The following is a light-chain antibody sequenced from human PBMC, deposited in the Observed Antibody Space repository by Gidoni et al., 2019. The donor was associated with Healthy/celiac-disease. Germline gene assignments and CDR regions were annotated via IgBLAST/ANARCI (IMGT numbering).Light chain of an antibody. V-gene: IGLV3-19*01. Sequence: SSELTQDPAVSVALGQTVRITCQGDNLRSYYASLYQQKPGQAPVIVIYGKNNRPSGIPDRFSGSSSGNTASLTITGAQAEDEADYYCNSRDSSGNHLYVFGTGTKVTVL. J-gene: IGLJ1*01. CDR3: NSRDSSGNHLYV. CDR2: GKN. CDR1: NLRSYY.